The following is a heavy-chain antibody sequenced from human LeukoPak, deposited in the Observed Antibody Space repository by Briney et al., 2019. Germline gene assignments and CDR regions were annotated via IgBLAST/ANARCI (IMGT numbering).Heavy chain of an antibody. CDR3: ARFGYSYGPD. CDR1: GGTFSSYA. J-gene: IGHJ4*02. CDR2: IIPIFGTA. D-gene: IGHD5-18*01. Sequence: ASVKVSCKASGGTFSSYAISWVRQAPGQGLEWMGGIIPIFGTANYAQKFQGRVTITADKFTSTAYMELSSLRSEDTAVYYCARFGYSYGPDWGQGTLVTVSS. V-gene: IGHV1-69*06.